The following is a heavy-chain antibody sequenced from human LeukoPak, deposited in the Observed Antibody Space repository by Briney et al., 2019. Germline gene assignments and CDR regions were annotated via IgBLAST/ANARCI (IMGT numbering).Heavy chain of an antibody. D-gene: IGHD2-2*01. J-gene: IGHJ6*02. CDR2: IYPGGSDT. CDR3: ARGVPDIVVVPAAPPYGMDV. V-gene: IGHV5-51*01. Sequence: PGESLKISCKGSGYSFTSYWIGWVRQMPGKGLERMGIIYPGGSDTRYSTSFQGQVTISADKSISTAYLQWSSLKASDTAMYYCARGVPDIVVVPAAPPYGMDVWGQGTTVTVSS. CDR1: GYSFTSYW.